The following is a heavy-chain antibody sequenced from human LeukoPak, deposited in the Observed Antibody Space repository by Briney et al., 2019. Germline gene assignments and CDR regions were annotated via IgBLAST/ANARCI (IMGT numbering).Heavy chain of an antibody. CDR2: IYGSGST. CDR3: ASRTYYDRSGPNWYFDL. D-gene: IGHD3-22*01. Sequence: QPGGSLRLSCAVSGFIFSSYSMNWVRQAPGRGLDWVSVIYGSGSTDYADSVKGRFIISRDTSKDTVYLQMNSLRAEGTAVYYCASRTYYDRSGPNWYFDLWGRGTLVTVSS. V-gene: IGHV3-66*01. J-gene: IGHJ2*01. CDR1: GFIFSSYS.